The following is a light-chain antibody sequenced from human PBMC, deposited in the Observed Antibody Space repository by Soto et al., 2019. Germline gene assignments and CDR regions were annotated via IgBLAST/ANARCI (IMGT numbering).Light chain of an antibody. Sequence: EIVLTQSPGSLSLSPGERATLSCWASRSVNRYLVWYQQKPGQAPRLLIYGASTRATGIPARFSGSGSGTEFTLTISSLQSEDFAVYYCQQYNNWPWTFGQGTKVDIK. CDR2: GAS. CDR1: RSVNRY. J-gene: IGKJ1*01. CDR3: QQYNNWPWT. V-gene: IGKV3-15*01.